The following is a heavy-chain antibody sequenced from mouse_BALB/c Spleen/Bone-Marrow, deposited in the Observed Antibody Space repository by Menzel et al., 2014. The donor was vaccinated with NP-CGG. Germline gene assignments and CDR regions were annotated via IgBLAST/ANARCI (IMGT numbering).Heavy chain of an antibody. CDR1: GFTFSNYA. D-gene: IGHD5-5*01. J-gene: IGHJ4*01. Sequence: EVHLVESGGDLVKPGGPLKLSCAASGFTFSNYALSWVRQTPEKRLKWVASISSAGSTYYPDSVRGRFTISRDSARNILYLQMSSLRSEDSAMYYCVRWTTYPLMDYWGQGTSVTVSS. CDR2: ISSAGST. CDR3: VRWTTYPLMDY. V-gene: IGHV5-6-5*01.